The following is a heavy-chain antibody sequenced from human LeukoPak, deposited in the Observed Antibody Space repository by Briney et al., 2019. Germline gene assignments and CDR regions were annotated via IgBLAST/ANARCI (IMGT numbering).Heavy chain of an antibody. J-gene: IGHJ6*03. V-gene: IGHV1-24*01. CDR1: GYTLTELS. Sequence: ASVKVSCKVSGYTLTELSMHWVRQAPGKGLEWMGGFDPEDGEAIYAQKFQGRVTMTEDTSTDTAYMELSSLRSEDTAVYYCATLPHAYYYYYMDVWGKGTTVTISS. CDR3: ATLPHAYYYYYMDV. CDR2: FDPEDGEA.